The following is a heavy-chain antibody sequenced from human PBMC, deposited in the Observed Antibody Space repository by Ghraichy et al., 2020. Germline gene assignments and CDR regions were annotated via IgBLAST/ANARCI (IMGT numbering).Heavy chain of an antibody. D-gene: IGHD4-17*01. Sequence: GGSLRLSCAASGFTFSSYAMSWVRQAPGKGLEWVSAISGNGGSTYYADSVKGRFTISRDNSKNTLYLQMNSLRAEDTAVYYCAIGRYGDYSVDYWGQGTMVTVSS. CDR1: GFTFSSYA. J-gene: IGHJ4*02. V-gene: IGHV3-23*01. CDR2: ISGNGGST. CDR3: AIGRYGDYSVDY.